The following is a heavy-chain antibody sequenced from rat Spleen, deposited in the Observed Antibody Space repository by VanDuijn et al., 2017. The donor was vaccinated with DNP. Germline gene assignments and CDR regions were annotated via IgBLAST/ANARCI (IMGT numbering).Heavy chain of an antibody. CDR1: GSSITSNY. J-gene: IGHJ2*01. D-gene: IGHD1-5*01. CDR3: ARWNIGTSTLDY. CDR2: ISYSGAT. Sequence: EVQLQESGPGLVKPSQPVSLTCSVTGSSITSNYWGWIREFPGNKMEYIGHISYSGATNYHPSLQSRISITRDTSKNQFFLHLSSVTTEDTATFYCARWNIGTSTLDYWGQGVMVTVSS. V-gene: IGHV3-1*01.